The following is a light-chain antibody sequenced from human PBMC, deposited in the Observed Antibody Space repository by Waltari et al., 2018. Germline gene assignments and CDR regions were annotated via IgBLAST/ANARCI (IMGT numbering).Light chain of an antibody. J-gene: IGLJ3*02. CDR1: SSDVRAYNY. CDR2: EVG. V-gene: IGLV2-14*01. CDR3: SSYTTSKSWV. Sequence: QSALTQPAAVSGSPGQSVTISCTGTSSDVRAYNYFSLYQQTPCKAPRLKSYEVGDRPSGVSNRFSGSKSGYTAFLTISGLQAEDEADYYCSSYTTSKSWVFGGGTKLTVL.